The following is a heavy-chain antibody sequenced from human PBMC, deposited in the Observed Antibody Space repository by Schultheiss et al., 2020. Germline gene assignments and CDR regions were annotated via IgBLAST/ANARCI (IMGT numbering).Heavy chain of an antibody. CDR2: ISYDGSNK. CDR3: ARDRGGAFDI. CDR1: GFTFSSYA. V-gene: IGHV3-30-3*01. Sequence: GGSLRLSCAASGFTFSSYAMSWVRQAPGKGLEWVAVISYDGSNKYYADSVKGRFTISRDNSKNTLYLQMNSLRAEDTAVYYCARDRGGAFDIWGQGTMVTVS. J-gene: IGHJ3*02. D-gene: IGHD4-23*01.